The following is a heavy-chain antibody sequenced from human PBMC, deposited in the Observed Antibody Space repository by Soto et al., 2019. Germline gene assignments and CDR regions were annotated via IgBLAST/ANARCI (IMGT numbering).Heavy chain of an antibody. J-gene: IGHJ3*02. CDR1: GGTFSSYA. CDR3: ATPTYYYDSSGLGAAFEI. V-gene: IGHV1-69*01. Sequence: QVQLVQSGAEVKKPGSSVKVSCKASGGTFSSYAISWVRQAPGQGLEWMGGIIPIFGTANYAQKFQGRVTITADESTSTGYMELSSLRSEDTAVYYCATPTYYYDSSGLGAAFEIWGQGTMVTVSS. CDR2: IIPIFGTA. D-gene: IGHD3-22*01.